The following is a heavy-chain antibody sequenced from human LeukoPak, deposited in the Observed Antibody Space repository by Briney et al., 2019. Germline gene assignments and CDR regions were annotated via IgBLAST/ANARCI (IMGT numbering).Heavy chain of an antibody. Sequence: ASVKVSCKASGATFSSYAISRVRQAHGQGIEWMGGIIPIFGTANYAQKFQGRVTITADESTSTAYMELSSLRSEDTAVYYCARDLISGDWTWDIWGLGTMVTVSS. CDR3: ARDLISGDWTWDI. V-gene: IGHV1-69*13. CDR1: GATFSSYA. D-gene: IGHD2-21*02. J-gene: IGHJ3*02. CDR2: IIPIFGTA.